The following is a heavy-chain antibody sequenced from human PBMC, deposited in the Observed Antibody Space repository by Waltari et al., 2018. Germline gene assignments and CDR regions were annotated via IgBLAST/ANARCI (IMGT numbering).Heavy chain of an antibody. J-gene: IGHJ2*01. CDR1: GFTFSSYW. D-gene: IGHD2-15*01. CDR2: IKQDGSEK. CDR3: AKRHGGGGPYWYFDL. V-gene: IGHV3-7*03. Sequence: EVQLVESGGGLVQPGGSLRLSCAASGFTFSSYWMSWVRQAPGKGLEWVANIKQDGSEKYYADSVKGRFTISRDNSKNTLYLQMNSLRAEDTAVYYCAKRHGGGGPYWYFDLWGRGTLVTVSS.